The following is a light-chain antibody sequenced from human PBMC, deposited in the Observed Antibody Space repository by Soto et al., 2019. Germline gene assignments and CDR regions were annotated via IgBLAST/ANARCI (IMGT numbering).Light chain of an antibody. CDR1: QSLSSSY. J-gene: IGKJ4*01. CDR2: GTS. Sequence: EIVLTQSPGTLSLSPGERATLSCRASQSLSSSYLAWYQQKPGQAPRLLIYGTSIRATGVPARFSGSRSGPEFTLTINSLQSEDFAIYYCQPYNNWPLTFGGGTKVESK. CDR3: QPYNNWPLT. V-gene: IGKV3-15*01.